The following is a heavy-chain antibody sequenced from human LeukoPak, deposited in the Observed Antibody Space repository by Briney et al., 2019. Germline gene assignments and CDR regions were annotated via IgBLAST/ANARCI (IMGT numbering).Heavy chain of an antibody. J-gene: IGHJ4*02. V-gene: IGHV1-46*01. CDR3: ARDGSTLPDDY. Sequence: RXAPGQGLXXMGIINPSGGSTSYAQKFQGRVTMTRDTSTSTVYMELSSLRSEDTAVYYCARDGSTLPDDYWGQGTLVTVSS. D-gene: IGHD6-13*01. CDR2: INPSGGST.